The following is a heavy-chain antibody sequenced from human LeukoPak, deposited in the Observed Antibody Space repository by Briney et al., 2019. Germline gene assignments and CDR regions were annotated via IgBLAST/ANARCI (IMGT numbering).Heavy chain of an antibody. J-gene: IGHJ4*02. V-gene: IGHV1-18*01. Sequence: ASVKLSCTATGSTFTTSGITWVRQAPGPGLERMGWMSVYNGKTKYDQASQGRVTMTTDTSTPTAYMEVRSLRAGDTAVYYCARGERGGSNHFDYWGQGTLVTVSS. CDR2: MSVYNGKT. CDR1: GSTFTTSG. CDR3: ARGERGGSNHFDY. D-gene: IGHD1-26*01.